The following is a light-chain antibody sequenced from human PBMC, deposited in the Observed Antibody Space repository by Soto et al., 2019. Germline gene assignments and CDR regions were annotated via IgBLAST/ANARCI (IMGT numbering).Light chain of an antibody. Sequence: SLLPRPPAVSGAPGLRFTISCTGSSSNIGAGYDVHWYQQLPGPAPKLLIYGNSNRPSGVPDRFSGSKAGTSASLSITALQAEDEADYYCQSYDSSLSGYVFGTGTKVTV. CDR3: QSYDSSLSGYV. J-gene: IGLJ1*01. CDR2: GNS. CDR1: SSNIGAGYD. V-gene: IGLV1-40*01.